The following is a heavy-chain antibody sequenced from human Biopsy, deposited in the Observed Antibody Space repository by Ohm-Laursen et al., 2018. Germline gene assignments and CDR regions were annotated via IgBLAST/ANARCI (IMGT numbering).Heavy chain of an antibody. V-gene: IGHV3-49*03. J-gene: IGHJ4*02. CDR2: IRSSGYGGTA. CDR3: AREGLGTTADY. Sequence: RLSCTASGFSFDNYVMQWFRQGPGKGLEWVGLIRSSGYGGTADYAASVKGRFTISRDDSKSFAYLQMTSLRTEDTAVYFCAREGLGTTADYWGQGILVTVSS. D-gene: IGHD1/OR15-1a*01. CDR1: GFSFDNYV.